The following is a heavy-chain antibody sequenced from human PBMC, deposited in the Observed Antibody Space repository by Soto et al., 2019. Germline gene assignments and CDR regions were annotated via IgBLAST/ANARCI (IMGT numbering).Heavy chain of an antibody. J-gene: IGHJ5*02. CDR1: GYTFTSYD. Sequence: ASVKVSCKASGYTFTSYDINWVRQATGHGLEWMGWMNPNSGNTGYAQKFQGRVTMTRNTSISTAYMELSSLRSEDTAMYYCARLDPSSHRNRAFDPWGQGTLVTVSS. CDR2: MNPNSGNT. D-gene: IGHD2-2*01. CDR3: ARLDPSSHRNRAFDP. V-gene: IGHV1-8*01.